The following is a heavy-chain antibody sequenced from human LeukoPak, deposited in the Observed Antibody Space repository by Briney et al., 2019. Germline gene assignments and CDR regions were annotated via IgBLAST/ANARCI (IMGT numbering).Heavy chain of an antibody. J-gene: IGHJ4*02. CDR1: GGSISSSNHF. V-gene: IGHV4-39*01. CDR3: ARLYCSSTSCYSPYFDY. Sequence: SETLSLTCTVSGGSISSSNHFWGWIRQPPGKGLEWIGNIYYSGRTYYNPSLKSRVTLSVDTPKNQFSLKLSSVTAADTAVYYCARLYCSSTSCYSPYFDYWGQGTLVTVSS. D-gene: IGHD2-2*01. CDR2: IYYSGRT.